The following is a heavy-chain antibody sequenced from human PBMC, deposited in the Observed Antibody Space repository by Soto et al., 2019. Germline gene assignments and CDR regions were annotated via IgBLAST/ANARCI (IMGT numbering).Heavy chain of an antibody. CDR3: ARYSDFWSDLPYFAN. D-gene: IGHD3-3*01. J-gene: IGHJ4*02. CDR2: IKQDGSAT. Sequence: EVQLVESGGGLVQPGGSLRLSCAASGFTFSSYWMSWVRQAPGKGLEWVASIKQDGSATYFVDSVNGRFTISRDNAKNSVYLQMNSLRAEDTALYYCARYSDFWSDLPYFANWGQGDLVTVSS. CDR1: GFTFSSYW. V-gene: IGHV3-7*01.